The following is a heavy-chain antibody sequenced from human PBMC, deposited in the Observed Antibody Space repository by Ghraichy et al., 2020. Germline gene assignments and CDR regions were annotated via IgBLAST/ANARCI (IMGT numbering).Heavy chain of an antibody. Sequence: ASVKVSCKTSGYIFTDFQMHWVRQAPGQGLEWLGWVNPISGGTYYARRFQGRVTMTRDTSLSTAYLELAALLSDDTAVYYCARVAPRRSARGPDAFDMWGLGTQGPVSS. CDR3: ARVAPRRSARGPDAFDM. J-gene: IGHJ3*02. CDR1: GYIFTDFQ. D-gene: IGHD3-16*01. V-gene: IGHV1-2*02. CDR2: VNPISGGT.